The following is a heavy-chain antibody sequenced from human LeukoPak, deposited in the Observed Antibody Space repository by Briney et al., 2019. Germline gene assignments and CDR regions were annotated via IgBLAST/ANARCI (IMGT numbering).Heavy chain of an antibody. J-gene: IGHJ4*02. CDR3: ARHFGGLVGAYYFDY. D-gene: IGHD1-26*01. V-gene: IGHV4-59*08. CDR2: ISYSGST. Sequence: SETLSLTCTVSGGSISSYYWSWIRRPPGKGLEWIGYISYSGSTNYNPSPKSRVTISVDTSKNQFSLKLSSVTAADTAVYCCARHFGGLVGAYYFDYWGQGTLVTVSS. CDR1: GGSISSYY.